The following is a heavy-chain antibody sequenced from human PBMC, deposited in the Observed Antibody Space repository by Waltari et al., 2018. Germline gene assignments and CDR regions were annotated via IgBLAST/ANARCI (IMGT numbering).Heavy chain of an antibody. CDR3: ARDGATGYFDS. CDR2: IHQSGSS. D-gene: IGHD3-9*01. Sequence: VHLQESGPGLVKPSETLSLSCKIYGDSFNDYYWCWIRQPPGKGLEWIGYIHQSGSSDYSRSLKSRVSMSLDTSKNQFSLHLSDVTAADTAIYFCARDGATGYFDSWGQGNLVTVSS. V-gene: IGHV4-59*01. J-gene: IGHJ4*02. CDR1: GDSFNDYY.